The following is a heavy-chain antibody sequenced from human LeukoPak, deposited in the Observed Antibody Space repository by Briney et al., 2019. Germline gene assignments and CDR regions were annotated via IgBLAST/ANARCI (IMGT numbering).Heavy chain of an antibody. Sequence: SETLSLTCTVSGGSISSYYWSWIRQPPGKGLECIGYIYYSGSTNYNPSLKSRVTISVDTSKNQFSLKLSSVTAADTAVYYCARVGYCSGGSCYPPLFDYWGQGTLVTVSS. D-gene: IGHD2-15*01. CDR2: IYYSGST. V-gene: IGHV4-59*01. CDR1: GGSISSYY. J-gene: IGHJ4*02. CDR3: ARVGYCSGGSCYPPLFDY.